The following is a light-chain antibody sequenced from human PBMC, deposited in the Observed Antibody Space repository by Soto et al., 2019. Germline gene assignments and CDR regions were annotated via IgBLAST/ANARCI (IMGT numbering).Light chain of an antibody. Sequence: EIVLAQSPGTLSLSPGERATLSCKASQSVSSSSLAWYQQNPGQAPRLLIYGASSRVTGIPDRFSGSGSGTDFTLTISRLEPEDFAIYYCQQRSNWITFGQGTRLEIK. CDR1: QSVSSSS. V-gene: IGKV3D-20*02. CDR2: GAS. CDR3: QQRSNWIT. J-gene: IGKJ5*01.